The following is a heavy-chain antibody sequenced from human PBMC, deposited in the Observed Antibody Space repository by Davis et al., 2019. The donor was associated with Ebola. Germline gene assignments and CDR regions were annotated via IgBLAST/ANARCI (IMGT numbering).Heavy chain of an antibody. V-gene: IGHV3-23*01. D-gene: IGHD4-17*01. CDR3: ARDQGNYGDVPYYYYGMDV. Sequence: GESLKISCAASGFSFSSYDMTWVRQALGKGLEWVSIISGSGGRTHYADSVKGRFTISRDNSKNTLYLQMNSLRAEDTAVYYCARDQGNYGDVPYYYYGMDVWGQGTTVTVSS. J-gene: IGHJ6*02. CDR2: ISGSGGRT. CDR1: GFSFSSYD.